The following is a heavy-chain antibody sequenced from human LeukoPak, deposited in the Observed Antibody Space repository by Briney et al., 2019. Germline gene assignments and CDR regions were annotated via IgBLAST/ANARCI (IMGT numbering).Heavy chain of an antibody. CDR3: ARDQWLVQYYFDY. Sequence: ASVKVSCKASGYTFTGYYMHWVRQAPGQGLEWMGRINPNSGGTNYAQKFQGRVTMTRDTSISTAYMELSRLRSDDTAVYYCARDQWLVQYYFDYWGQGTLVTVSS. D-gene: IGHD6-19*01. J-gene: IGHJ4*02. V-gene: IGHV1-2*02. CDR1: GYTFTGYY. CDR2: INPNSGGT.